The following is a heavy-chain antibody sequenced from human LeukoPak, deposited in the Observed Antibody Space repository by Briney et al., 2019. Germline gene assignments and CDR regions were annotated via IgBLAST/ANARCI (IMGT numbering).Heavy chain of an antibody. Sequence: GGSLRLSCAASGFTFNSYWMNWVRQAPGQGLEWVSSASDSGRSTYYANSVKGRFTISRDNSRNTPYLQMTSLRAEDTAVYYCARTYYFDSTSFLAYDYWGQGTLVTVSS. CDR2: ASDSGRST. CDR1: GFTFNSYW. CDR3: ARTYYFDSTSFLAYDY. J-gene: IGHJ4*02. V-gene: IGHV3-23*01. D-gene: IGHD3-22*01.